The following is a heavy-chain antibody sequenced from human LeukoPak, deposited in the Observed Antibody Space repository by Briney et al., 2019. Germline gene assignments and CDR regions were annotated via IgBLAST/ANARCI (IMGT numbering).Heavy chain of an antibody. CDR2: IYSGGST. V-gene: IGHV3-53*01. CDR3: ARRPSGHGLDY. J-gene: IGHJ4*02. Sequence: SGGSLRLSCAASGFTVSSNYMSWVRQAPGKGLEWVSVIYSGGSTYYADSVKGRFTISRDNSKNTLYLQMNSLRAEDTAVYYCARRPSGHGLDYWGQGTLVTVSS. D-gene: IGHD3/OR15-3a*01. CDR1: GFTVSSNY.